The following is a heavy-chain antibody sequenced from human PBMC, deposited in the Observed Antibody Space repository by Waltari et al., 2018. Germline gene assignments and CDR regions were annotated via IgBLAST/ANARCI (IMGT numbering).Heavy chain of an antibody. D-gene: IGHD1-26*01. CDR1: GYHFTSYY. V-gene: IGHV1-2*02. J-gene: IGHJ4*02. CDR2: INTRNGGT. CDR3: ARTYQSGSYSDY. Sequence: QVQLVQSGAEVKKPGASVNVSCKTSGYHFTSYYMHWVRQAPGQGLEWMGWINTRNGGTNYAQKYQGRVTMTRDTSISTAYMELSRLISNDTAVYYCARTYQSGSYSDYWGQGTPVTVSS.